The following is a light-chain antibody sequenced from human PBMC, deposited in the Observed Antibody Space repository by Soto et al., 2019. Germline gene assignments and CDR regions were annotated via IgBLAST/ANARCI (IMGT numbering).Light chain of an antibody. Sequence: PGERGTLSCRASQSVSSSYLTWYQQKPGQAPRLLIYGASTRATGIPARFSGSGSGTDFTLTISCLQSEDFATYYCQQYYSYPPTFGPGTRLEIK. CDR3: QQYYSYPPT. CDR1: QSVSSSY. CDR2: GAS. J-gene: IGKJ5*01. V-gene: IGKV3D-7*01.